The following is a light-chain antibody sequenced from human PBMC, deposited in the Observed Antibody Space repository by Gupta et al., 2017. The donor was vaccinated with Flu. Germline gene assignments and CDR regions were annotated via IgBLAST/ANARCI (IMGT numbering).Light chain of an antibody. Sequence: SITISCTGTSSDVGGYNYVSWYQHHPGKPPKLMIYDVSNRPSGVSNRFSASKSGNTASLTISGLQAEDEADYYCSSYTRSSTLVFGGGTKLTVL. CDR2: DVS. V-gene: IGLV2-14*03. CDR1: SSDVGGYNY. J-gene: IGLJ2*01. CDR3: SSYTRSSTLV.